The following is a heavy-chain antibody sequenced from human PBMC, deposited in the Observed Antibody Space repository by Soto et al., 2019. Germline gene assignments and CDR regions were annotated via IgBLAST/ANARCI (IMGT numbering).Heavy chain of an antibody. J-gene: IGHJ3*01. Sequence: DVPLVESGGGLIQPGESLRLSCVAFGFTISGKKYVAWVRQAPGKGLEWVSALYDVDGSFYADSVKGRFTTSSDSSKTTVYRQMNDLRPDDTAVYYCATWHEREHAYDVWGQGTTVTVSS. CDR1: GFTISGKKY. CDR2: LYDVDGS. D-gene: IGHD1-1*01. CDR3: ATWHEREHAYDV. V-gene: IGHV3-53*01.